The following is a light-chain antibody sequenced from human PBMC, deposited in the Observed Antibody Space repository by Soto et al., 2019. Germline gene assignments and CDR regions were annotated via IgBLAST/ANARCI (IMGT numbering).Light chain of an antibody. Sequence: DNQMTQSPSTLSASVRDRVTITCRASQSINNWLAWYQQKPGKAPKLLIYGASSLESGVPSRFSGSGSGTEFTLTINSLQPDDFATYYCQQYNLYWTFGQGTKVDIK. CDR1: QSINNW. J-gene: IGKJ1*01. CDR3: QQYNLYWT. V-gene: IGKV1-5*01. CDR2: GAS.